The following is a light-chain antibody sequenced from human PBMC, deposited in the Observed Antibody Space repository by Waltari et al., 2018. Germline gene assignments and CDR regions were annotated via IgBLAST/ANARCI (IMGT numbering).Light chain of an antibody. Sequence: DIVMTQSPATLSVSTGARATLPCRASQSVSSNLAGYQQKPGQAPRLLTYGASTRATGIPARFSGSGSRTDFTLTISSLQSEDFAVYYCQQYNNWPPLTFGGGTKVEIK. CDR1: QSVSSN. V-gene: IGKV3-15*01. J-gene: IGKJ4*01. CDR3: QQYNNWPPLT. CDR2: GAS.